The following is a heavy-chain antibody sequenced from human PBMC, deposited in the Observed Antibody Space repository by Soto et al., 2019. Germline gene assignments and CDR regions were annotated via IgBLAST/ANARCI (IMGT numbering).Heavy chain of an antibody. Sequence: GGSLRLSCAASGFTFSSYWMHWVRQAPGKGLVWVSRINSDGSSTSYADSVKGRFTISRDNAKNTLYLQMNSMRAGDRVVYYCEKDPQDTIFGGGGGYYYYYYYMDVWGKGTTVTVSS. CDR2: INSDGSST. J-gene: IGHJ6*03. V-gene: IGHV3-74*01. CDR3: EKDPQDTIFGGGGGYYYYYYYMDV. D-gene: IGHD3-3*01. CDR1: GFTFSSYW.